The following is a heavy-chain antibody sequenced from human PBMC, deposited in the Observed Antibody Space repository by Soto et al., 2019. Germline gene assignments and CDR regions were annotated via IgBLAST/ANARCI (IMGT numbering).Heavy chain of an antibody. V-gene: IGHV3-48*03. J-gene: IGHJ3*01. CDR3: ARDATFYHSGGSHADDAFDL. Sequence: PWGSLLLSCAASVFTFSSYEMNWVRQAPGMGLQPVSYISTSGTTIYYADSVKGRFTVSIDNAKNSLYLQMNNLRAEDTAVYFCARDATFYHSGGSHADDAFDLWGQGTMVTVSS. D-gene: IGHD3-22*01. CDR1: VFTFSSYE. CDR2: ISTSGTTI.